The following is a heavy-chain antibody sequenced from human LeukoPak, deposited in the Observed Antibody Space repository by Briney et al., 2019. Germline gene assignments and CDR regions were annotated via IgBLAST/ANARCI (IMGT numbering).Heavy chain of an antibody. Sequence: PGGSLRLSCAASGFAFTNYVLNWVRQAPGKGLEWVANIKQDGSEKYYVDSVKGRFTISRDNAKNSLYLQMNSLRAEDTAVYYCARAPYGDYAGIDYWGQGTLVTVSS. CDR3: ARAPYGDYAGIDY. V-gene: IGHV3-7*01. CDR2: IKQDGSEK. J-gene: IGHJ4*02. D-gene: IGHD4-17*01. CDR1: GFAFTNYV.